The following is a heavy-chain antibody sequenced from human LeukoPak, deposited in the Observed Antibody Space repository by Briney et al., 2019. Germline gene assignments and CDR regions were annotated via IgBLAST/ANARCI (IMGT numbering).Heavy chain of an antibody. J-gene: IGHJ4*02. CDR2: ISSGSGTI. CDR1: GFVFRDYS. Sequence: GGSLRLSCEASGFVFRDYSMIWVRQAPGKGLEWLSYISSGSGTIYYADSAKGRFTISRDNAKNSLYLQMNSLRDEDTAVYYCARSNRGSGSYLPEYWGQGTLVTVSS. D-gene: IGHD3-10*01. CDR3: ARSNRGSGSYLPEY. V-gene: IGHV3-48*02.